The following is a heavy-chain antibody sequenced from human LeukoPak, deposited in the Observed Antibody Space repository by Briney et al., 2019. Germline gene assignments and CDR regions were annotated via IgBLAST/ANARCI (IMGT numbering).Heavy chain of an antibody. D-gene: IGHD6-13*01. CDR2: INPSGGST. J-gene: IGHJ4*02. CDR1: GYTFTSYY. CDR3: ARIAAAGPYDY. Sequence: GASVKVSCKASGYTFTSYYMHWVRQAPGQGLEWMGIINPSGGSTSYAQKFQGRVTMTRDMSTSTVYMELSSLRPEDTAVYYCARIAAAGPYDYWGQGTLVTVSS. V-gene: IGHV1-46*01.